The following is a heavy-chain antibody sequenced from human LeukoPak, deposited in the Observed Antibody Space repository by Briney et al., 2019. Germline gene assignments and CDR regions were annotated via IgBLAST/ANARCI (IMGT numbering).Heavy chain of an antibody. J-gene: IGHJ5*02. CDR1: GGSISSYY. Sequence: PSETLSLTCTVSGGSISSYYWSSIRQPAGKGLGWIGRIYTSGSTNYNPSLKSRVTMSVDTSKNQFSLKLSSVTAADTAVYYCARAGHCSGGSCYSWNWFDPWGQGTLVTVSS. D-gene: IGHD2-15*01. CDR3: ARAGHCSGGSCYSWNWFDP. CDR2: IYTSGST. V-gene: IGHV4-4*07.